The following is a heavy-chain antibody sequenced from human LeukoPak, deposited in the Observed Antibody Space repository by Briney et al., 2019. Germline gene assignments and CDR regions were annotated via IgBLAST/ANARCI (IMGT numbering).Heavy chain of an antibody. CDR1: GFTFSSYG. D-gene: IGHD6-13*01. Sequence: PGGSLRLSCAASGFTFSSYGMHWVRQAPGKGLEWVAVISYDGSNKYYADSVKGRFTISRDNSKNTLYLQMNSLRAEDTAVYYCAKSGRSSSWPHFDYWGQGTLVTVSS. CDR2: ISYDGSNK. V-gene: IGHV3-30*18. CDR3: AKSGRSSSWPHFDY. J-gene: IGHJ4*02.